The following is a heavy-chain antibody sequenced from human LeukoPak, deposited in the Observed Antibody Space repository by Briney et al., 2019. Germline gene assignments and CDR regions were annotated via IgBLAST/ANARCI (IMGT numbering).Heavy chain of an antibody. CDR3: ARLGDTVTNIPIPDAFDI. CDR2: IIPIFGTA. J-gene: IGHJ3*02. V-gene: IGHV1-69*13. CDR1: GGTFSSYA. D-gene: IGHD4-17*01. Sequence: ASVKVSCKASGGTFSSYAISWVRQAPGQGLEWMGGIIPIFGTANYAQKFQGRVTITADESTSTAYMELSSLRSGDTAVYYCARLGDTVTNIPIPDAFDIWGQGTMVTVSS.